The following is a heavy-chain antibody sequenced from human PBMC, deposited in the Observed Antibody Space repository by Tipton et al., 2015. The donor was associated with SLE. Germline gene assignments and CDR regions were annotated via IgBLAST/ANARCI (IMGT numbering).Heavy chain of an antibody. CDR2: IHYSGST. V-gene: IGHV4-39*01. J-gene: IGHJ6*03. CDR1: GVSISSSIYY. D-gene: IGHD2-8*01. Sequence: TLSLTCTVSGVSISSSIYYWGWIRQPPGKGLEWIGSIHYSGSTYYNPSLKSRVTISVDTSKNQFSLRLSSVTAADTAVYFCARLGYCTNGVCYTRFYSYYYMDVWGKGTTVTVSS. CDR3: ARLGYCTNGVCYTRFYSYYYMDV.